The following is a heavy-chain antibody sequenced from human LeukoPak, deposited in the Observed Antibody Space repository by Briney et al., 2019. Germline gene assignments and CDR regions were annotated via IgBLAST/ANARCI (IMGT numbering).Heavy chain of an antibody. V-gene: IGHV3-21*01. J-gene: IGHJ4*02. D-gene: IGHD5-24*01. Sequence: GGSLRLSCAASGFIFSTYSMDWVRQAPGKGLEWVSSITDGGSYIYYADSVKGRFTISRDNAKKSLYLQMNSLRAEDTAVYYCAKEYNGYNGVFDYWGQGTLVTVSS. CDR1: GFIFSTYS. CDR3: AKEYNGYNGVFDY. CDR2: ITDGGSYI.